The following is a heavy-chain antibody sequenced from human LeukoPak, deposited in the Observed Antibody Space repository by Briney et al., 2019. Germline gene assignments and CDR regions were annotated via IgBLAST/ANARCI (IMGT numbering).Heavy chain of an antibody. V-gene: IGHV1-2*02. CDR3: ARGQRLEPLDY. CDR1: GYTFTGYY. CDR2: INPNSGGT. Sequence: ASVKVSCKASGYTFTGYYMHWVRQAPGQGLEWMGWINPNSGGTNCAQKFQGRVTMTRDTSISTAYMELSRLRSDDTAVYYCARGQRLEPLDYWGQGTLVTVSS. D-gene: IGHD6-25*01. J-gene: IGHJ4*02.